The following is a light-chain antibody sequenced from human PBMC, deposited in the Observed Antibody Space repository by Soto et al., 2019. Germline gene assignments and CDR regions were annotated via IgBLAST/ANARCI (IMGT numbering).Light chain of an antibody. Sequence: EIVLTQSPGTLSLSPGERATLSCRASQSVSSSYLAWYQQKPGQAPRLLIYGASSRATGIPDRFSGSGSGTDXXXXXXXXEPEXFAXXXXXXXGCSPIFTFGPGTKVDIK. J-gene: IGKJ3*01. CDR3: XXXGCSPIFT. V-gene: IGKV3-20*01. CDR2: GAS. CDR1: QSVSSSY.